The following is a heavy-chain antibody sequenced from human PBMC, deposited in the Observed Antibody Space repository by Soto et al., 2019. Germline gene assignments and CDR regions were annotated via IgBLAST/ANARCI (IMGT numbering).Heavy chain of an antibody. V-gene: IGHV1-3*01. CDR3: XXXXXXIVVVVAATDDAFDI. CDR2: INAGNGNT. CDR1: GYTFTSYA. D-gene: IGHD2-15*01. Sequence: QVQLVQSGAEVKKPGASVKVSCKASGYTFTSYAMHWVRQAPGQRLEWMGWINAGNGNTKYSQKFQGRVTITRDTXASTAYMXXXXLXXXXXXXXXXXXXXXXIVVVVAATDDAFDIXXXGXXVTVSX. J-gene: IGHJ3*02.